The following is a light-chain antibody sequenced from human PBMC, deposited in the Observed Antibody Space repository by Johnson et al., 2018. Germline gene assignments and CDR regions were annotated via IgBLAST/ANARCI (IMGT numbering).Light chain of an antibody. CDR1: SSNIGNNY. J-gene: IGLJ1*01. CDR3: GTWDSSLSAVKV. Sequence: QSVLTQPPSVSAAPGQKVTISCSGSSSNIGNNYVSWYQQLPGTAPKPLIYENNKRPSGIPDRFSGSKSGTSATLGITGLRTGDEADYYCGTWDSSLSAVKVFGTGTKVTVL. CDR2: ENN. V-gene: IGLV1-51*02.